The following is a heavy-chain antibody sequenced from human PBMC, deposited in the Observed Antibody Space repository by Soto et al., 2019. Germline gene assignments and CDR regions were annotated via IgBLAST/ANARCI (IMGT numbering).Heavy chain of an antibody. V-gene: IGHV3-30*18. CDR3: AKDEQQALFGVVILQG. J-gene: IGHJ4*02. Sequence: GGSLRLSCAASGFTFSSYGMHWVRQAPGKGLEWVAVISYDGSNKYYADSVKGRFTISRDNSKNTLYLQMNSLRAEDTAVYYCAKDEQQALFGVVILQGWGQETLVTVSS. CDR2: ISYDGSNK. CDR1: GFTFSSYG. D-gene: IGHD3-3*01.